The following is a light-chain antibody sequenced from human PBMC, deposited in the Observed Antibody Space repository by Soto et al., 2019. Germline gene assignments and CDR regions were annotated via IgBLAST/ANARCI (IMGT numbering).Light chain of an antibody. CDR1: SSNIGAGFD. V-gene: IGLV1-40*01. Sequence: QAVVTQPPSVSGAPGQRVTISCTGNSSNIGAGFDVHWYQQLPGTAPKLLIYDNSNRPSGVPDRFSGSMSGTSASLAITGLQAEDGTDYYCQSYDSRLSAVVFGGGTKLTVL. CDR2: DNS. J-gene: IGLJ2*01. CDR3: QSYDSRLSAVV.